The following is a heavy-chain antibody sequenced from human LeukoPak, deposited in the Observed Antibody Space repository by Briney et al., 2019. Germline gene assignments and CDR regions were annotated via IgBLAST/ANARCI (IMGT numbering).Heavy chain of an antibody. V-gene: IGHV3-23*01. CDR3: ARDQGYYYMDV. CDR2: ISGSGGST. J-gene: IGHJ6*03. CDR1: GFTFSSYA. Sequence: GGSLRLSCAASGFTFSSYAMSWVRQAPGKGLEWGSAISGSGGSTYYADSVKGRFTISRDNAKHSLYLQMNRLRAEDTAVYYCARDQGYYYMDVWGKGTTVTVSS.